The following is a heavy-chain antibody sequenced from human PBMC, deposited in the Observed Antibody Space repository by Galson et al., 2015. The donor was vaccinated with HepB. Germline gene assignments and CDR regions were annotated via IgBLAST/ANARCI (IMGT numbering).Heavy chain of an antibody. CDR3: TTSALRFLEWFFDY. CDR2: IKSRTNGGTT. D-gene: IGHD3-3*01. Sequence: SLRLSCAGSGFSFSDAWMSWVRRAPGKGLEWVGRIKSRTNGGTTDYAASVKGRFIISRDDSKNTLYLQMDSLKTEDTAVYYCTTSALRFLEWFFDYWGQGTLVTVS. CDR1: GFSFSDAW. J-gene: IGHJ4*02. V-gene: IGHV3-15*01.